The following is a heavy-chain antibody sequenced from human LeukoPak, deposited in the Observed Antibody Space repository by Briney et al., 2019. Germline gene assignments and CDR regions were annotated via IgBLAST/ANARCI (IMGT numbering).Heavy chain of an antibody. CDR3: ARDGNIVVVPAAITGGIYYYYYYMDV. CDR2: ISAYNGNT. Sequence: ASVKVSCKASGYTFTSYGISWVRQAPGQGLEWMGWISAYNGNTNYAQKLQGRVTMTRDTSTSTVYMELSSLRSEDTAVYYCARDGNIVVVPAAITGGIYYYYYYMDVWGKGTTVTVSS. V-gene: IGHV1-18*01. CDR1: GYTFTSYG. D-gene: IGHD2-2*01. J-gene: IGHJ6*03.